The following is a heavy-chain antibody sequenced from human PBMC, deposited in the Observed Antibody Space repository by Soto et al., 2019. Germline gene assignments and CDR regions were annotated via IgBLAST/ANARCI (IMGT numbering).Heavy chain of an antibody. D-gene: IGHD3-3*01. CDR3: ATPHLRGRQYDYRSPATASHYHSGLGV. Sequence: QVLLAQSGAEVKKPGSSVKVSCQTSRGTFNTSPISWVRQAPGQGLEWLGDIVPVFGMVNYAQQFQDRLNLTAAESTTGVCTEVSRLTPEDTAVYFCATPHLRGRQYDYRSPATASHYHSGLGVWGQGTTVIVSS. V-gene: IGHV1-69*01. CDR1: RGTFNTSP. CDR2: IVPVFGMV. J-gene: IGHJ6*02.